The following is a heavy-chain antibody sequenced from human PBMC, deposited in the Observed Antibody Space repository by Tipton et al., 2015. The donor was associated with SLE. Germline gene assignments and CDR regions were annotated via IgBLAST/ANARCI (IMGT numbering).Heavy chain of an antibody. J-gene: IGHJ6*03. CDR2: IGSSGIKT. CDR3: ARVVVRGVVHYYFYFDV. Sequence: SLRLSCAASGFTFSTYAMGWVRQAPGKGLEWVSSIGSSGIKTDYAASVKGRFTISRDNGKNSLYLQMNSLRAEDTAVYYCARVVVRGVVHYYFYFDVWGKGTTVTVSS. D-gene: IGHD3-10*01. CDR1: GFTFSTYA. V-gene: IGHV3-21*01.